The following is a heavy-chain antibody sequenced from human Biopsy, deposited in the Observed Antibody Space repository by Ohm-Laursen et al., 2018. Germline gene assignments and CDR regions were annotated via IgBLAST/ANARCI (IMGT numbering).Heavy chain of an antibody. D-gene: IGHD6-13*01. CDR1: GGSISNYY. J-gene: IGHJ5*02. Sequence: SETLSLTCTVSGGSISNYYWSWIRQPAGKGLEWIGRIYSSGSTNYNPSLKSRVTMSVYTSKNQFSLILSSMTAADTAVYYCAREPRIAAVAYFDPWGQGTLVTVSS. V-gene: IGHV4-4*07. CDR3: AREPRIAAVAYFDP. CDR2: IYSSGST.